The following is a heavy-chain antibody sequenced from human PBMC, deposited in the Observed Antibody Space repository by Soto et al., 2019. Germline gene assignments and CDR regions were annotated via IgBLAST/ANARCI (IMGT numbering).Heavy chain of an antibody. D-gene: IGHD5-12*01. CDR2: IYYSGST. CDR1: DGSSSSYY. J-gene: IGHJ4*02. CDR3: ARAYGGYADY. Sequence: SETLSLTCTVADGSSSSYYWSWIRQPPGKGLEWIGYIYYSGSTNYNPSLKSRVTISVDTSKNQFSLKLSSVTAADTAVYYCARAYGGYADYWGQGALVTVSS. V-gene: IGHV4-59*01.